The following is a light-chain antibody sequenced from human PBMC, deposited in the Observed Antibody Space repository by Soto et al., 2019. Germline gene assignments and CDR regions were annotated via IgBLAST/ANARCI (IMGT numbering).Light chain of an antibody. CDR3: QQSYSIPLT. Sequence: DIQMTQSPSSLSASVGDRVTITCRASQSISSYVNWYQQKPGKAPKLLIYTASSLQSGVPSRFSGSGSATDFTLSISSLQPEDFATYFCQQSYSIPLTFGQGTRLDIK. CDR2: TAS. J-gene: IGKJ5*01. CDR1: QSISSY. V-gene: IGKV1-39*01.